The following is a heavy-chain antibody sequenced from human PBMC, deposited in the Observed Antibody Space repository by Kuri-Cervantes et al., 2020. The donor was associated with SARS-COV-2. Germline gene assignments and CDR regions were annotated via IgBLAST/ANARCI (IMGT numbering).Heavy chain of an antibody. D-gene: IGHD6-13*01. CDR2: TYYRSKWYN. CDR1: GDSVSSNSAA. V-gene: IGHV6-1*01. CDR3: ARDVSGYSSSWYGPYYFDY. J-gene: IGHJ4*02. Sequence: LRLSCAISGDSVSSNSAAWNWIRQSPSRGLEWLGRTYYRSKWYNDYAVSVKSRITINPDTSKNQFSLQLNSVTPEDTAVYYCARDVSGYSSSWYGPYYFDYRGQGTLVTVSS.